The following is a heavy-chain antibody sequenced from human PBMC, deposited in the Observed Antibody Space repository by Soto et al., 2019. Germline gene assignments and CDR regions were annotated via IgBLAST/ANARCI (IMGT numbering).Heavy chain of an antibody. D-gene: IGHD5-18*01. J-gene: IGHJ4*02. V-gene: IGHV3-21*01. CDR1: GFTFSSYS. CDR3: AREQPGYCYGYGWGY. CDR2: ISSSSSYI. Sequence: EVQLVESGGGLVKPGGSLRLSCAASGFTFSSYSMNWVRQAPGKGLEWVSSISSSSSYIYYADSVKGRFTISRDNAKNSLFLQMNSMRAEDTAVYYCAREQPGYCYGYGWGYWGQGTLFTVSS.